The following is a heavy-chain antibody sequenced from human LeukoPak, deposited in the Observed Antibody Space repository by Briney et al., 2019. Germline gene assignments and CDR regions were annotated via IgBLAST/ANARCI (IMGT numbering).Heavy chain of an antibody. D-gene: IGHD5-12*01. CDR3: ARGGIVATIGGSFDY. J-gene: IGHJ4*02. Sequence: KPSETLSLTCTVSGGSISSYYRSWIRQPPGKGLEWIGYIYYSGSTNYNPSLKSRVTISVDTSKNQFSLKLSSVTAADTAVYYCARGGIVATIGGSFDYWGQGTLVTVSS. CDR1: GGSISSYY. CDR2: IYYSGST. V-gene: IGHV4-59*01.